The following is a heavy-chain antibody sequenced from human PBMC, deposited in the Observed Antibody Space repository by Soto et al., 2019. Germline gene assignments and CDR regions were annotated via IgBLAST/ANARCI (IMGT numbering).Heavy chain of an antibody. Sequence: QVQLQQWGAGLLKPSETLSLTCAVYGGSFSGYYWSWIRQPPGKGLEWIGEINHSGSTNYNPSLKGRVTISVDTSKNQFSLKLSSVTAADTAVYYCARGHIFTMVRGVAGGDLDYWGQGTLVTVSS. V-gene: IGHV4-34*01. J-gene: IGHJ4*02. CDR3: ARGHIFTMVRGVAGGDLDY. CDR2: INHSGST. D-gene: IGHD3-10*01. CDR1: GGSFSGYY.